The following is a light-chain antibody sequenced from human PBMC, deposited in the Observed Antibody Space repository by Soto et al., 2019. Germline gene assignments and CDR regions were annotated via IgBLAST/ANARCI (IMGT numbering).Light chain of an antibody. CDR1: QSISSW. CDR2: DAS. CDR3: QQYNSYPMYT. Sequence: DIQMTQSPSTLSASVGDRVTITCRASQSISSWLAWYQQKPGKAPKLLIYDASSFESGVPSRFSGSGSGTEFTLTISSLQPDVFATYYCQQYNSYPMYTFGQGTKLEIK. J-gene: IGKJ2*01. V-gene: IGKV1-5*01.